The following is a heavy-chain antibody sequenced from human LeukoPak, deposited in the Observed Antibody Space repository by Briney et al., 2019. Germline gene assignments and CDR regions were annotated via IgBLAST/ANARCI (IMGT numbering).Heavy chain of an antibody. CDR3: ARAPIAARPADAFDI. CDR1: GGSISSYY. CDR2: IYYSGST. V-gene: IGHV4-59*01. J-gene: IGHJ3*02. Sequence: PSETLSLTCTVSGGSISSYYWSWIRQPPGKGLEWIGYIYYSGSTNYNPSLKSRVTISVDTSKNQFSLKLSSVTAADTAVYYCARAPIAARPADAFDIWGQGTMVTVSS. D-gene: IGHD6-6*01.